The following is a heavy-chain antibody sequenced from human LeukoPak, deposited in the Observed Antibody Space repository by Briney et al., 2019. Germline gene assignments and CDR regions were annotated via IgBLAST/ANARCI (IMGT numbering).Heavy chain of an antibody. V-gene: IGHV4-59*08. CDR3: ARKAYSYGYALDS. Sequence: KSSETLSLTCTVSGVSISSYYWSWIRQPPGKGLEWIGYIYYSGSTNYNPSLKSRVTISVDTSKNQFSLKLSSVTAADTAVYYCARKAYSYGYALDSWGQGTLVTVSS. CDR2: IYYSGST. CDR1: GVSISSYY. J-gene: IGHJ4*02. D-gene: IGHD5-18*01.